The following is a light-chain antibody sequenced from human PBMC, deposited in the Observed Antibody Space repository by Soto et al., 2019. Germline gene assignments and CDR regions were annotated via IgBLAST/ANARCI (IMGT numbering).Light chain of an antibody. Sequence: QSVLTQPPSVSGAPGQRVTISCTGSSSNIGTGYNIHWYQQVPGTAPKLLIYGNSNRPSGVPDRFSGSKSGTSASLAITGLQAEDGADYYCQSYDSSLSGGVFGTGTKLTVL. CDR1: SSNIGTGYN. CDR2: GNS. J-gene: IGLJ1*01. CDR3: QSYDSSLSGGV. V-gene: IGLV1-40*01.